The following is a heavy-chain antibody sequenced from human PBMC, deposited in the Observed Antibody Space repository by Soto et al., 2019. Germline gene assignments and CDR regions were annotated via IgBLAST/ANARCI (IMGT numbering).Heavy chain of an antibody. D-gene: IGHD5-12*01. CDR1: GYTFTSYG. CDR2: LIPYNGDR. CDR3: VRDASSGYRGWWDP. Sequence: ASVKVSCKASGYTFTSYGISWVRRAPGQGLEWMGLLIPYNGDRIYAQKFQGRVILTTDTATNTAYMELGSLRSDDTAVYYCVRDASSGYRGWWDPWGQGTLVTVSS. J-gene: IGHJ5*02. V-gene: IGHV1-18*01.